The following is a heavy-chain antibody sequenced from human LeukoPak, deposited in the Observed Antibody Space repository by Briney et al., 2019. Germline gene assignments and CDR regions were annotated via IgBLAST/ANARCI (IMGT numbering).Heavy chain of an antibody. V-gene: IGHV3-7*01. CDR1: GFTFSSYW. D-gene: IGHD1-26*01. Sequence: GGSLRLSCAASGFTFSSYWMSWVRQAPGKGRGWVANIKQVGSEKYYVDSVKGRFTIDKDNAKDSLYLQIHSLKAKDTAVYYCARVGVGARFDYWGQGTLVTVSS. J-gene: IGHJ4*02. CDR2: IKQVGSEK. CDR3: ARVGVGARFDY.